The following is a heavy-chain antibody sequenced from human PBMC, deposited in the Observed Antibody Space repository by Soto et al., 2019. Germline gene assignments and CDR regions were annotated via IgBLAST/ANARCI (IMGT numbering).Heavy chain of an antibody. CDR2: ISAYNGNT. CDR1: GYTFTSYG. D-gene: IGHD3-10*01. J-gene: IGHJ4*02. Sequence: VKVSCKASGYTFTSYGISWVRHAPGQGLEWMGWISAYNGNTNYAQKLQGRVTMTTDTSTSTAYMELRSLRSDDTAVYYCARDSGELLWFGELLTRENYFDYWGQ. V-gene: IGHV1-18*01. CDR3: ARDSGELLWFGELLTRENYFDY.